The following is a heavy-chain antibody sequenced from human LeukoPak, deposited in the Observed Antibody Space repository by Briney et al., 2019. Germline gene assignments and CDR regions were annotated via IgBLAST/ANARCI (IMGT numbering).Heavy chain of an antibody. D-gene: IGHD1-26*01. CDR2: IIPDGSRT. J-gene: IGHJ4*02. V-gene: IGHV3-74*01. CDR1: GFTFSARW. CDR3: AKGGNPYSLDY. Sequence: GGSLRLSCVVSGFTFSARWMHWVRQAPGKGLVWVSQIIPDGSRTTYADSVKGRFTISRDNAKNTLYLQLNSLRDEDTAIYYCAKGGNPYSLDYWGQGTLVTVSS.